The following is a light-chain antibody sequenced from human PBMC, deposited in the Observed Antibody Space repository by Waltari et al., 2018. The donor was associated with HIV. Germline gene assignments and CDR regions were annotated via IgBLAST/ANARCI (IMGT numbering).Light chain of an antibody. CDR1: QSVGAS. CDR3: QQYNHWPWT. V-gene: IGKV3-15*01. CDR2: GAS. Sequence: EIVMTQSPATLSVSPGERAILSCRPRQSVGASVAWYQQKPRQGPRLLIYGASTRATGIPARFSGSGSGTEFTLTISGLKSEDLGLYYCQQYNHWPWTFGQGTKVEIK. J-gene: IGKJ1*01.